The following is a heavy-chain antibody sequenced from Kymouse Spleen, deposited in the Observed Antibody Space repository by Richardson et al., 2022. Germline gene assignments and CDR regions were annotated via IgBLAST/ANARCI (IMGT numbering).Heavy chain of an antibody. CDR2: IWYDGSNK. CDR3: ARRVADRYYYGMDV. D-gene: IGHD6-19*01. CDR1: GFTFSSYG. J-gene: IGHJ6*02. V-gene: IGHV3-33*01. Sequence: QVQLVESGGGVVQPGRSLRLSCAASGFTFSSYGMHWVRQAPGKGLEWVAVIWYDGSNKYYADSVKGRFTISRDNSKNTLYLQMNSLRAEDTAVYYCARRVADRYYYGMDVWGQGTTVTVSS.